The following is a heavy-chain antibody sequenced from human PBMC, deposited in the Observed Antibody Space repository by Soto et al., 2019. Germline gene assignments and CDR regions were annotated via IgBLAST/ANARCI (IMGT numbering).Heavy chain of an antibody. CDR1: VGSFISYY. Sequence: QVQLQESGPGLVKPSETLSLTCTVSVGSFISYYWRWIRQPPGKGLEWIGYIYYSGSTNYNPSFKSRVTISVDTSKNQFSLKLSSVTAADTAVYYCARRVPAAIGGGMDVWGQGTTVTVSS. J-gene: IGHJ6*02. V-gene: IGHV4-59*01. CDR2: IYYSGST. CDR3: ARRVPAAIGGGMDV. D-gene: IGHD2-2*02.